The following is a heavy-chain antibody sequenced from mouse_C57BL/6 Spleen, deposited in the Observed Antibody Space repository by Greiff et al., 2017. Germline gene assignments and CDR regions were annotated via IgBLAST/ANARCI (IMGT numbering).Heavy chain of an antibody. V-gene: IGHV5-16*01. CDR3: ARDRGYGSSYGFAY. Sequence: EVQLQESEGGLVQPGSSMKLSCTASGFTFSDYYMAWVRQVPEKGLEWVANINYDGSSTYYLDSLKSRFIISRDNAKNILYLQMSSLKSEDTATYYCARDRGYGSSYGFAYWGQGTLVTVSA. CDR1: GFTFSDYY. J-gene: IGHJ3*01. D-gene: IGHD1-1*01. CDR2: INYDGSST.